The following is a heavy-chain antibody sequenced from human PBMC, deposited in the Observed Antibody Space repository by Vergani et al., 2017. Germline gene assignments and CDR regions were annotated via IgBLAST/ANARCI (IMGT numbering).Heavy chain of an antibody. CDR2: INPNSGGT. CDR3: AREGGLLWFGEPTNYGMDV. CDR1: GYTFTGYY. Sequence: VQLVETGGGLIQPGASVKVSCKASGYTFTGYYMHWVRQAPGQGLEWMGWINPNSGGTNYAQKLQGRVTMTTDTSTSTAYMELRSLRSDDTAVYYCAREGGLLWFGEPTNYGMDVWGQGTTVTVSS. V-gene: IGHV1-2*02. D-gene: IGHD3-10*01. J-gene: IGHJ6*02.